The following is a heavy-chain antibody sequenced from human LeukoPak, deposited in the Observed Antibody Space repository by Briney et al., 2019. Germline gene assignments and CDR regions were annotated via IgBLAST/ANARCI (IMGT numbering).Heavy chain of an antibody. V-gene: IGHV3-21*01. CDR1: GFTFSSYS. Sequence: GGSLRLSCAASGFTFSSYSTNWVRQAPGKGLEWVSSISSSSSYIYYADSVKGRFTISRDNAKNSLYLQMNSLRAEDTAVYYCAREPLVYYGSGSYSSDYWGQGTLVTVSS. CDR2: ISSSSSYI. D-gene: IGHD3-10*01. CDR3: AREPLVYYGSGSYSSDY. J-gene: IGHJ4*02.